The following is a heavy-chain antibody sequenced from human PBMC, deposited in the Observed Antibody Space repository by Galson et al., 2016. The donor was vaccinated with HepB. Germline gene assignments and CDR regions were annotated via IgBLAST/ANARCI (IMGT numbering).Heavy chain of an antibody. D-gene: IGHD3/OR15-3a*01. CDR2: INPSGGSP. CDR3: TRGDGFWAGWTY. Sequence: SVKVTCKASGYTFTTYNIHWVRLAPGQGLEWIGIINPSGGSPHYAQKFQGRVTLTSDPSTSTVYMQLGSLRSDDPDVYYCTRGDGFWAGWTYWGQGTLVTVSS. V-gene: IGHV1-46*03. J-gene: IGHJ4*02. CDR1: GYTFTTYN.